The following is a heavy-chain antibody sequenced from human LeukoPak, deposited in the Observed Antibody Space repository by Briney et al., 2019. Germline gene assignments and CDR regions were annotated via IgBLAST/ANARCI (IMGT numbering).Heavy chain of an antibody. CDR3: ARDITAVGDPEVFGY. Sequence: GASVKVSCKASGYTFTSYYMHWVRQAPGQGLEWMGIINPSGGSTSYAQKFQGRVTMTRDMSTSTVYMELSSLRSEDTAVYYCARDITAVGDPEVFGYWGQGTLVTVSS. CDR2: INPSGGST. D-gene: IGHD1-26*01. J-gene: IGHJ4*02. V-gene: IGHV1-46*01. CDR1: GYTFTSYY.